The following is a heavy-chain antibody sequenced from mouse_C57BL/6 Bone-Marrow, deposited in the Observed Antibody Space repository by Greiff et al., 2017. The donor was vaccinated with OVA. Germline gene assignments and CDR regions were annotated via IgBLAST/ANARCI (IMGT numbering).Heavy chain of an antibody. Sequence: EVMLVESGGGLVKPGGSLKLSCAASGFTFSDYGMHWVRQAPEKELEWVAYISSGSSTIYYADTVKGRFTISRDNAKNTLFLQMTSLRSEDTAMYYCARLNWRFAYWGQGTLVTVSA. V-gene: IGHV5-17*01. CDR3: ARLNWRFAY. CDR2: ISSGSSTI. D-gene: IGHD4-1*01. J-gene: IGHJ3*01. CDR1: GFTFSDYG.